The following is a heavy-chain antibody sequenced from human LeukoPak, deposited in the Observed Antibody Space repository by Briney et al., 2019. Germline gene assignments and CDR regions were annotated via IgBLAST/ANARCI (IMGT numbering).Heavy chain of an antibody. CDR2: INPNSGGT. CDR1: GYTFTGYY. Sequence: GASVKVSCKASGYTFTGYYMHWVRQAPGQGLEWMGRINPNSGGTNYAQKFQGRATMTRDTSISTAYMELSRLRSDDTAVYYCARRVEAYGFDYWGQGTLVTVSS. V-gene: IGHV1-2*06. J-gene: IGHJ4*02. D-gene: IGHD3-10*01. CDR3: ARRVEAYGFDY.